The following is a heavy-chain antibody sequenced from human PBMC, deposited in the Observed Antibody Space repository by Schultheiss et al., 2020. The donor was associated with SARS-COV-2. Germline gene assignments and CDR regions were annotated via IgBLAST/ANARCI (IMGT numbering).Heavy chain of an antibody. CDR1: GGSISSSSYY. V-gene: IGHV4-39*07. Sequence: SQTLSLTCTVSGGSISSSSYYWGWIRQPPGKGLEWIGRIYTSESTNYNPSLKSRVTMSVDTSKNQLSLKLSSLTAADTAVYYCARDFSSRTYCGGDCYSGGWFDPWGQGTLVTVSS. D-gene: IGHD2-21*02. CDR2: IYTSEST. CDR3: ARDFSSRTYCGGDCYSGGWFDP. J-gene: IGHJ5*02.